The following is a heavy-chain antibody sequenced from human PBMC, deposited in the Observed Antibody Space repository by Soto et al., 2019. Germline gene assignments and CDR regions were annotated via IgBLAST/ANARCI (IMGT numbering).Heavy chain of an antibody. CDR3: ARGAPYCSSTSCYVYYYYYGMDV. J-gene: IGHJ6*02. CDR2: IIPIFGTA. Sequence: ASVKVSCKASGVTFSSYAISWVRQAPGQGLEWMGGIIPIFGTANYAQKFQGRVTITADESTSTAYMELSSLRSEDTAVYYCARGAPYCSSTSCYVYYYYYGMDVWGQGTTVTVSS. V-gene: IGHV1-69*13. D-gene: IGHD2-2*01. CDR1: GVTFSSYA.